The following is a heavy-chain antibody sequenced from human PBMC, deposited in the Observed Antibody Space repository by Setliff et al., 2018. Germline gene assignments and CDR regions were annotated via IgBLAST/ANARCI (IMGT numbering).Heavy chain of an antibody. CDR2: ISSSNSGM. Sequence: PAGSLRLSCAASGFTFSKAWMRWVRQAPGKGLEWISYISSSNSGMYYADSVKGRFTISRDSAKNSVYLQMNSLRAEDTAVYYCARGIGTLDISRYFDYWGQGTLVTVSS. V-gene: IGHV3-48*01. CDR1: GFTFSKAW. J-gene: IGHJ4*02. D-gene: IGHD5-12*01. CDR3: ARGIGTLDISRYFDY.